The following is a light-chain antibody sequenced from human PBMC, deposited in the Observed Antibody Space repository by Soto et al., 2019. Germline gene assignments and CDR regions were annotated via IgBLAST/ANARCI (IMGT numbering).Light chain of an antibody. V-gene: IGKV3D-15*01. CDR1: QSVNIY. Sequence: ILMTQSPATLSVSPGERATLSCGASQSVNIYSAWYQQKPGQAPRLLIFGASYRATGIPARFSGSGSGTEFNLTISSLQSEDFAVHFCQQYDDWLRLTFGGGTKVDIK. CDR3: QQYDDWLRLT. J-gene: IGKJ4*01. CDR2: GAS.